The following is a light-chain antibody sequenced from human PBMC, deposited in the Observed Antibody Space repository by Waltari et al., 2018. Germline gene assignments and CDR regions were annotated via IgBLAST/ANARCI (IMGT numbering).Light chain of an antibody. CDR3: QQYGDSPLYT. Sequence: EIVLTQSPGTLSLSPGERATLSCRAIQRVGNNYLTWYQQKPGQAPRLLIYDASTRASGIPDRFSCSGSGTDFTLTISRLEPEDLAVYYCQQYGDSPLYTFGQGTKLEI. CDR1: QRVGNNY. J-gene: IGKJ2*01. CDR2: DAS. V-gene: IGKV3-20*01.